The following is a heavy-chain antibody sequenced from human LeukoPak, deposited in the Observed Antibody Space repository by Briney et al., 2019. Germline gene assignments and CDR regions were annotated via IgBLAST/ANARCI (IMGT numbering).Heavy chain of an antibody. CDR1: GFTFSSYW. Sequence: GGSLRLSCAASGFTFSSYWMHWVPQAPVKGLVWVSRINTDGSSTSYADSVKGRFTISRDNAKNTLYLQMNSLRAEDTAVYYCARVLRSHGDLFDYWGQGTLVTVSS. CDR2: INTDGSST. D-gene: IGHD4-17*01. V-gene: IGHV3-74*01. J-gene: IGHJ4*02. CDR3: ARVLRSHGDLFDY.